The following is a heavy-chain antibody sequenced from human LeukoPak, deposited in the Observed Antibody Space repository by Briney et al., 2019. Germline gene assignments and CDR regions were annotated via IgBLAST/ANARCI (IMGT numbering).Heavy chain of an antibody. D-gene: IGHD3-9*01. V-gene: IGHV4-31*03. Sequence: SQTLCLTCTVSGDSISSGGHYWSWIRQHPGKGLEWIGYIYYTATTYYNPSLKSRVTISLDTSKKQFSLKLRSVTAADTAVYYCARTVSGYHLDYWGQGTLVTVSS. CDR2: IYYTATT. CDR3: ARTVSGYHLDY. CDR1: GDSISSGGHY. J-gene: IGHJ4*02.